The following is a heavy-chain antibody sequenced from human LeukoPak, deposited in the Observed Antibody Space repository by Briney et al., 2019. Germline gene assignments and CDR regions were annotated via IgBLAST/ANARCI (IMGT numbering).Heavy chain of an antibody. CDR2: LSSTGNSI. Sequence: GGSLRLSCAATGFRFSDYYMSWIRHAPAKGLEWVAYLSSTGNSIFYADSVKGRFTISRDHAKNSLSLQLNSLRAEDTAVYYCAKGGIRYGYWFDHGGQGTLVTVSS. J-gene: IGHJ5*02. D-gene: IGHD3-10*01. V-gene: IGHV3-11*01. CDR1: GFRFSDYY. CDR3: AKGGIRYGYWFDH.